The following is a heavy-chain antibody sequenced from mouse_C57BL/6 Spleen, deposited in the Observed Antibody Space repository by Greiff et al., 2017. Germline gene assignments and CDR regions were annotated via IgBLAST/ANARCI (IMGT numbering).Heavy chain of an antibody. V-gene: IGHV1-50*01. D-gene: IGHD1-1*01. CDR1: GYTFTSYW. J-gene: IGHJ1*03. Sequence: QVQLQQSGAELVKPGASVKLSCKASGYTFTSYWMQWVKQRPGQGLEWIGEIAPSDSYTNYNQKFKGKATLTVDTYSSTAYMQLSSLTSEDAAVYYCSRKGDYYQRYFDVWGTGTTVTVSS. CDR2: IAPSDSYT. CDR3: SRKGDYYQRYFDV.